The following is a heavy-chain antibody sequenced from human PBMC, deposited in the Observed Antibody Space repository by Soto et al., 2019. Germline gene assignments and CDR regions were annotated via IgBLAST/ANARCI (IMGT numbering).Heavy chain of an antibody. V-gene: IGHV3-23*01. CDR3: AKDPYYYDKYYFDY. Sequence: PGGSLRLSCAASGFTFSTYAMSWVRQAPGKGLEWVSVIGGSGGSTYYADSVKGRFTISRDNSKNTLYLQMNSLRAEDTAVYYCAKDPYYYDKYYFDYWGQGTLVTVSS. CDR1: GFTFSTYA. D-gene: IGHD3-22*01. J-gene: IGHJ4*02. CDR2: IGGSGGST.